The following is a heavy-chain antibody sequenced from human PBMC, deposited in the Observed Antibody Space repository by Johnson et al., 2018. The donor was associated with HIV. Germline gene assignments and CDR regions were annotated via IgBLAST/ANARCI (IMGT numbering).Heavy chain of an antibody. CDR3: ARERSGWYGDAFDI. J-gene: IGHJ3*02. Sequence: VQLVESGGGVVQPGGSLRLSCAASGFTFDDYGMSWVRQAPGKGLEWVSAISGSGGSTYYADSVTGRFTISRDNAKNSLYLQMNSLRAEDTAVYYCARERSGWYGDAFDIWGQGTMVTISS. V-gene: IGHV3-23*04. D-gene: IGHD6-19*01. CDR2: ISGSGGST. CDR1: GFTFDDYG.